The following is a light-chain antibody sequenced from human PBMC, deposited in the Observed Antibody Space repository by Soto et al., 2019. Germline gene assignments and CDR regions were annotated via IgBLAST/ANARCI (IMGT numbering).Light chain of an antibody. CDR1: QSVLYSSNNKNY. CDR2: WAS. Sequence: DIVMTQSPDSLAVSLGERATINCKSSQSVLYSSNNKNYLAWYQQKPGQPPKLLIYWASTRESGVPDRFSGSGSGTDFTLTIRSLQAEDVGVYYCQQYYSTPLTFGGGTKVEIK. CDR3: QQYYSTPLT. J-gene: IGKJ4*01. V-gene: IGKV4-1*01.